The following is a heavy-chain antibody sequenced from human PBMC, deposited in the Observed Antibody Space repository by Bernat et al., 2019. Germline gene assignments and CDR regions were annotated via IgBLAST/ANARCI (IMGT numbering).Heavy chain of an antibody. Sequence: EVQLLESGGGLVQPGGSLRLSCAASGFTFSSYAMSWVCQAPGMGLEWVSAISGSGGSTYYADSVKGRFTISRDNSKITLYLQMNSLRAEDTAVYYCAKHLYSSSWSPFDYRGRGTLVTISS. CDR2: ISGSGGST. D-gene: IGHD6-13*01. CDR3: AKHLYSSSWSPFDY. J-gene: IGHJ4*02. V-gene: IGHV3-23*01. CDR1: GFTFSSYA.